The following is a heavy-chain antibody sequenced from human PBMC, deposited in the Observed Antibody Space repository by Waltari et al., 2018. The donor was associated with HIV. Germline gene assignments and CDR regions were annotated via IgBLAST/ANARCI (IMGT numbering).Heavy chain of an antibody. Sequence: QVTLRESAPALVKPTQTLTLTCTFSGFPLTTSGMCVTSTRHPPGKALEWLARIDWDDDKFFNTSLNTRLTISKDTSNNQVGLTKTNMDPVDTATYCCARILNCGGDGDYGMDVWGQGTTVTVSS. V-gene: IGHV2-70*17. CDR1: GFPLTTSGMC. J-gene: IGHJ6*02. CDR2: IDWDDDK. D-gene: IGHD2-21*01. CDR3: ARILNCGGDGDYGMDV.